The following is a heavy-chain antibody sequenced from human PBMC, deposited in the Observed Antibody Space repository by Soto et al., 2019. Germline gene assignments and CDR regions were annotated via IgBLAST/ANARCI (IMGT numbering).Heavy chain of an antibody. CDR1: GFTFSSYA. CDR2: ISYDGSNK. V-gene: IGHV3-30-3*01. D-gene: IGHD2-15*01. J-gene: IGHJ4*02. CDR3: ARGPWRIVVVVAAAPDY. Sequence: QVQLVESGGGVVQPGRSLRLSCAASGFTFSSYAMHWVRQAPGKGLEWVAVISYDGSNKYYADSVKGRFTISRDNSKNTLYLQMNSLRAEDTAVYYCARGPWRIVVVVAAAPDYWGQGTLVTVSS.